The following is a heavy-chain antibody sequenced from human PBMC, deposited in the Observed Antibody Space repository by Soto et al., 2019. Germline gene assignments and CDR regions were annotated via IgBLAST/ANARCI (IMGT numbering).Heavy chain of an antibody. CDR3: ARGATAFDF. V-gene: IGHV4-59*01. CDR2: IYSSGST. J-gene: IGHJ3*01. D-gene: IGHD5-12*01. CDR1: GGSIRSYY. Sequence: SETLSLTCTVSGGSIRSYYWSWIRQPPGKGLEWIGYIYSSGSTNYNPSLKSRVTISVDTSKSQFSLKLSSVTAADTAVYYCARGATAFDFWGRGTMVTVSS.